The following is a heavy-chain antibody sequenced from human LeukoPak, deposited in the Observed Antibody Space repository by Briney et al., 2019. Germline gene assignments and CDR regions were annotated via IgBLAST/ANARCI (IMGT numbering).Heavy chain of an antibody. CDR2: IIPILGIA. CDR1: GGTFSSYA. CDR3: ARGYAAIPD. V-gene: IGHV1-69*04. J-gene: IGHJ4*02. Sequence: SVKVSCKVSGGTFSSYAISWVRQAPGQGLEWMGRIIPILGIANYAQKFQGRVAITADKSTSTAYMELSSLRDEDTALYYCARGYAAIPDWGQGTLVTVSS. D-gene: IGHD2-15*01.